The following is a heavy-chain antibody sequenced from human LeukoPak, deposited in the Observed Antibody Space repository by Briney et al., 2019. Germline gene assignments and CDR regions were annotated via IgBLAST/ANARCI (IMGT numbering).Heavy chain of an antibody. CDR2: ISWNSGSI. Sequence: GGSLRLSCAASGFTFDDYAMHWVRQAPGKGLGWVSGISWNSGSIGYADSVKGRFTISRDNAKNSLYLQMNSLRAEDTALYYCAKDRGYDFWSGPCGMGWFDPWGQGTLVTVSS. CDR1: GFTFDDYA. CDR3: AKDRGYDFWSGPCGMGWFDP. D-gene: IGHD3-3*01. J-gene: IGHJ5*02. V-gene: IGHV3-9*01.